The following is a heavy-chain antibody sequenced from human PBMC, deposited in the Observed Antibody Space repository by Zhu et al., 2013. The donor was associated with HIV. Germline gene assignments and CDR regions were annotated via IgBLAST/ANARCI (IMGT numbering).Heavy chain of an antibody. D-gene: IGHD3-10*01. CDR3: ARTSAEFYFFAVDV. J-gene: IGHJ6*02. CDR1: GYMFTDYY. Sequence: VQLVQSGAAVKKPGTSVKISCKVSGYMFTDYYIHWVQQAPGRGLEWVGLVDPDDGESEYSHNFLGRVTITADSSKDTSYMELSSLRSDESAVYYCARTSAEFYFFAVDVWGQGTTVTVSS. V-gene: IGHV1-69-2*01. CDR2: VDPDDGES.